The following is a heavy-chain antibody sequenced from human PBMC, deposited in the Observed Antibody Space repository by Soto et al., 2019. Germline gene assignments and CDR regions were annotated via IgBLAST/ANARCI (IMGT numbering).Heavy chain of an antibody. J-gene: IGHJ6*03. Sequence: PSETLSLTCAVYGGSFSGYYWSWIRQPPGKGLEWIGEINHSGSTNYNPSLKSRVTISVDTSKNQFSLKLSSVTAADTAVYYCARAGRGVARYYYYYYMDVGGTGTTVTVSS. CDR3: ARAGRGVARYYYYYYMDV. D-gene: IGHD3-10*01. CDR2: INHSGST. CDR1: GGSFSGYY. V-gene: IGHV4-34*01.